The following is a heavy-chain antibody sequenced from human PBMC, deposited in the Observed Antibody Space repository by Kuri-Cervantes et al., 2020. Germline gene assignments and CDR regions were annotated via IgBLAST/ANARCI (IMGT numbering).Heavy chain of an antibody. V-gene: IGHV3-23*01. J-gene: IGHJ6*03. CDR1: GFTFSSYA. Sequence: GGSLRLSCAASGFTFSSYAMSWVRQAPGKGLEWVSAISGSGGSTYYADSVKGRFTISRDNSKNKLYLQMNSLRAEDTAVYYCAKDRRVRGVHPLHYYYYMDVWGKGTTVTVSS. CDR2: ISGSGGST. CDR3: AKDRRVRGVHPLHYYYYMDV. D-gene: IGHD3-10*01.